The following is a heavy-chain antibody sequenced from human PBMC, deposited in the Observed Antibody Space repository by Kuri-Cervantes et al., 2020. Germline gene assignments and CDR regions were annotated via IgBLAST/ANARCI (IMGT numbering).Heavy chain of an antibody. Sequence: GESLKISCAASGFTFSSYGMHWVGQAPGKGLEWVAVISHAGSNKYYPDSVKGRFTISRDNSKNTLYLQMNSLRAEDTAVYSGSRRPSRIRGVSIVYSFDYWGQGTLVTVSS. CDR1: GFTFSSYG. D-gene: IGHD3-10*01. CDR3: SRRPSRIRGVSIVYSFDY. CDR2: ISHAGSNK. V-gene: IGHV3-30*03. J-gene: IGHJ4*02.